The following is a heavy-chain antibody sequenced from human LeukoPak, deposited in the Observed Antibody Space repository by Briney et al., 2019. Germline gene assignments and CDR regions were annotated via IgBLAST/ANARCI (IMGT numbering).Heavy chain of an antibody. CDR2: IYPGDSDN. CDR3: ARLGIAAAAYWFDP. D-gene: IGHD6-13*01. J-gene: IGHJ5*02. CDR1: GSIFTSYW. Sequence: GESLQISCKGSGSIFTSYWIGWLRQLPGKGLEWMGIIYPGDSDNRYSPSFQGQVTISADKSISTAYLQWSSLKASDTAMYYCARLGIAAAAYWFDPWGQGSLVTVYS. V-gene: IGHV5-51*01.